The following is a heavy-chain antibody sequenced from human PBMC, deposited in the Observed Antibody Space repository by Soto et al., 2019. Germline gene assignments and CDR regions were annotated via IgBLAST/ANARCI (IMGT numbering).Heavy chain of an antibody. J-gene: IGHJ4*02. CDR2: IIHIFGTA. D-gene: IGHD1-26*01. V-gene: IGHV1-69*06. Sequence: QVQLVQSGAEVKKPGSSVKVSCKTSGGTFSTYSIVWVRQAPGEGLEWMGGIIHIFGTANYAQKFQDRVTITADKSTNTAIMEVSSLKSEDTAMYYCASSSGNNYGVGTNYYFDYWGQGTLVTVSS. CDR1: GGTFSTYS. CDR3: ASSSGNNYGVGTNYYFDY.